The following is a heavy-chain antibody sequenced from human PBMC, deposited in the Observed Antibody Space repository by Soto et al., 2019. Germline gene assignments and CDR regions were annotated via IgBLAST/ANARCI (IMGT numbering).Heavy chain of an antibody. CDR2: ISGSGGST. J-gene: IGHJ4*02. D-gene: IGHD2-8*01. V-gene: IGHV3-23*01. CDR3: AKGQGLMVYAIYFDY. CDR1: GFTFSSYA. Sequence: GGSLRLSCAASGFTFSSYAMSWVRQAPGKGLEWVSAISGSGGSTYYADSVKGRFTISRDNSKNTLYLQMNSLRAEDTAVYYCAKGQGLMVYAIYFDYWGQGTLVTVSS.